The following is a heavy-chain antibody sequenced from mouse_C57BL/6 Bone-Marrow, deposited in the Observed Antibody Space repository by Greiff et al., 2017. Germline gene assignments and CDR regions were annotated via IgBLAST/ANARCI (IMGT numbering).Heavy chain of an antibody. CDR2: IYPGSGNT. Sequence: VQLQQSGAELVRPGASVKLSCKASGYTFTDYYINWVKQRPGQGLEWIARIYPGSGNTYYNEKFKGKATLTAEKSSSTAYMQLSSLTSEDSAVYFCARGVYDYDGYFDVWGTGTTVTVSS. D-gene: IGHD2-4*01. CDR3: ARGVYDYDGYFDV. CDR1: GYTFTDYY. J-gene: IGHJ1*03. V-gene: IGHV1-76*01.